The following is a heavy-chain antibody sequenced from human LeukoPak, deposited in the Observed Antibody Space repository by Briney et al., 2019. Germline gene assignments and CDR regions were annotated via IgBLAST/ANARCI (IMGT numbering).Heavy chain of an antibody. Sequence: SETLSLTCTVSGGSISSYHWSWMRQPPGKGLEWSRDTYDSGSTNYNPSLKRRVTISVDTSKNQFSLKMTSVTAADTAVYYCAGGIFGVVINAFHIWGQGTMVTVSS. CDR3: AGGIFGVVINAFHI. D-gene: IGHD3-3*01. V-gene: IGHV4-59*01. J-gene: IGHJ3*02. CDR1: GGSISSYH. CDR2: TYDSGST.